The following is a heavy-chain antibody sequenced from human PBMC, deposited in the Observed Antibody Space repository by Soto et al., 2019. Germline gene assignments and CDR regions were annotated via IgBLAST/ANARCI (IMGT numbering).Heavy chain of an antibody. Sequence: EVQLLESGGGLVQPGGSLRLSCAASGFTFSSYAMSWVRQAPGKGLEWVSAISGSGGSTYYADSVKGRFTISRDNSKNTLYLQMNSLRADDTAVYYCARAPLFGSGWWSMDVWGQGTTVTVSS. V-gene: IGHV3-23*01. J-gene: IGHJ6*02. D-gene: IGHD6-19*01. CDR1: GFTFSSYA. CDR3: ARAPLFGSGWWSMDV. CDR2: ISGSGGST.